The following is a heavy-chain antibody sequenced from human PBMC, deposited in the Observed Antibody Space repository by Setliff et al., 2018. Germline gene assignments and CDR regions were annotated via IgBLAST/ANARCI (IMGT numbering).Heavy chain of an antibody. CDR3: ARALYSYDFDY. Sequence: SETLSLTCSVSGVSIRSGDNHWSWIRQPPGKGLEWIGYIYYSGSTNCNPSLKSRVTISVDTSRNQFSLKLSSVTAAHTAVYYCARALYSYDFDYWGQGTLVTVSS. J-gene: IGHJ4*02. V-gene: IGHV4-61*08. D-gene: IGHD5-18*01. CDR1: GVSIRSGDNH. CDR2: IYYSGST.